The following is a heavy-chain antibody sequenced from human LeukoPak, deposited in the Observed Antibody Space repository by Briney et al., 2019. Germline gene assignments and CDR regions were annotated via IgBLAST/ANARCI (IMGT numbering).Heavy chain of an antibody. V-gene: IGHV3-7*01. CDR3: GRLTPGQRCLFY. J-gene: IGHJ4*02. CDR1: GFTFSSYW. D-gene: IGHD6-25*01. CDR2: IKEDGSET. Sequence: GGSLRLSCAASGFTFSSYWMSWVRQAPGKGLEWVANIKEDGSETYYVDSVKGRFTISRDNAQNSLYLQMNSLRAEDTAVYYCGRLTPGQRCLFYWGQGTLVTVSS.